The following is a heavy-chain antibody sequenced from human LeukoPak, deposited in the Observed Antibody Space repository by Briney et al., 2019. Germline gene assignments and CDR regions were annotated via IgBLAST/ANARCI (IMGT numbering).Heavy chain of an antibody. J-gene: IGHJ3*02. Sequence: GGSLRLSCAASGFTFSSYWMTWVRQAPGKGLEWVSVIYSGGSTYYADSVKGRFTISRDNSKNTLYLQMNSLRAEDTAVYYCARDLGGYSSGWPDAFDIWGQGTMVTVSS. CDR1: GFTFSSYW. CDR2: IYSGGST. CDR3: ARDLGGYSSGWPDAFDI. D-gene: IGHD6-19*01. V-gene: IGHV3-53*01.